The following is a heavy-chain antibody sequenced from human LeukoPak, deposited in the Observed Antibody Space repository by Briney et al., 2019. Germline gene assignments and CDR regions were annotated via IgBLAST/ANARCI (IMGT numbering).Heavy chain of an antibody. V-gene: IGHV3-30*02. J-gene: IGHJ4*02. CDR2: IRYDGSNK. D-gene: IGHD6-13*01. CDR1: GFTFSSYG. CDR3: ARDGSYSSSWYFDY. Sequence: GGSLRLSCAASGFTFSSYGMHWVRQAPGKGLEWVAFIRYDGSNKYYADSVKGRFIISRDNSKNTLYLQMNSLRAEDTAVYYCARDGSYSSSWYFDYWGQGTLVTVSS.